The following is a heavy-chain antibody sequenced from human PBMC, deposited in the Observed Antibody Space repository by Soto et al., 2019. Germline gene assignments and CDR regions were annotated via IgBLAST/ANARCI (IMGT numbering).Heavy chain of an antibody. D-gene: IGHD4-17*01. V-gene: IGHV4-34*01. J-gene: IGHJ5*02. CDR3: ARRTTTVTRRHWFDP. Sequence: SETLSLTCAVYGGSFSGYYWSWIRQPPGKGLEWIGEINHSGSTNYNPSLKSRVTISVDTSKNQFSLKLSSVTAADTAVYYCARRTTTVTRRHWFDPWGQGTLVTVSP. CDR1: GGSFSGYY. CDR2: INHSGST.